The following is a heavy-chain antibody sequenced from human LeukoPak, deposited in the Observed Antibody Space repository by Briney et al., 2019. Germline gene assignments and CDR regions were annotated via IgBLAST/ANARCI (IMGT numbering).Heavy chain of an antibody. CDR3: ARVGYCSSTSCYKGVDY. J-gene: IGHJ4*02. CDR1: GGSFSGYY. D-gene: IGHD2-2*02. CDR2: INHSGST. V-gene: IGHV4-34*01. Sequence: SETLSLTCAVYGGSFSGYYWSWIRQPPGKGLGWIGEINHSGSTNYNPSLKSRVTISVDTSKNQFSLKLSSVTAADTAVYYCARVGYCSSTSCYKGVDYWGQGTLVTVSS.